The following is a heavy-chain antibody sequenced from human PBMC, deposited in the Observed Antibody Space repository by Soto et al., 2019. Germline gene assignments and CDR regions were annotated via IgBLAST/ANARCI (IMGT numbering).Heavy chain of an antibody. Sequence: PSETLSLTCTVSGGSISSYYWSWIRQPPGKGLEWIGYIYYSGSTNYNPSLKSRVTISVDTSKNQFSLKLSSVTAADTAVYYCARLSAQTAVVGYYSSYYMDVWGKGTTVTVSS. CDR1: GGSISSYY. V-gene: IGHV4-59*08. J-gene: IGHJ6*03. D-gene: IGHD6-19*01. CDR3: ARLSAQTAVVGYYSSYYMDV. CDR2: IYYSGST.